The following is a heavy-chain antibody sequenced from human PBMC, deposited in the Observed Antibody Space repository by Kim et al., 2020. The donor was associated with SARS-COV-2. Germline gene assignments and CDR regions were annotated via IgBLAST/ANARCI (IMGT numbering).Heavy chain of an antibody. D-gene: IGHD6-13*01. CDR1: GGSISSGGYY. V-gene: IGHV4-31*03. CDR3: ARAPAGSWYGGSDY. CDR2: IYYSGST. Sequence: SETLSLTCTVSGGSISSGGYYWSWIRQHPGKGLEWIGYIYYSGSTYYNPSLKSRVTISVDTSKNQFSLKLSSVTAADTAVYYCARAPAGSWYGGSDYWGQGTLVTVSS. J-gene: IGHJ4*02.